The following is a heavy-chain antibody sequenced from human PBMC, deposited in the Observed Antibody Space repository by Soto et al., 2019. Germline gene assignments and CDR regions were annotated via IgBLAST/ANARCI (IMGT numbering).Heavy chain of an antibody. CDR1: GFTFTTYW. Sequence: GGSLRLSCAAPGFTFTTYWMDWVRQTPGKGLEWVANINQDGSEKNYVDSVKGRFTISRDNAKNSLYLQMSSLTAEDSALYYCSRSLDAWGQGILVTVSS. J-gene: IGHJ5*02. CDR2: INQDGSEK. V-gene: IGHV3-7*01. CDR3: SRSLDA.